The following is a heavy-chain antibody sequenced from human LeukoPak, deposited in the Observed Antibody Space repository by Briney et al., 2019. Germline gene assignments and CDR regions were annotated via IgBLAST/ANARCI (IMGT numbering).Heavy chain of an antibody. CDR1: GFTFSSYA. Sequence: GGSLRLSCAASGFTFSSYAMSWVRQALGKGLEWVSAISGSGGSTYYADSVKGRFTISRDNSKNTLYLQMNSLRAEDTAVYYCAPLAANLWGIDYWGQGTLVTVSS. D-gene: IGHD2-15*01. CDR2: ISGSGGST. CDR3: APLAANLWGIDY. V-gene: IGHV3-23*01. J-gene: IGHJ4*02.